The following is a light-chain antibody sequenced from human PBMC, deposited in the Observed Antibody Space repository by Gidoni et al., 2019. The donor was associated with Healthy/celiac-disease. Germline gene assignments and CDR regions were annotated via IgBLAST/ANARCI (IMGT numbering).Light chain of an antibody. CDR2: AAS. V-gene: IGKV1-6*01. CDR3: LQDYNYPWT. Sequence: AIQMTQSPSSLSASVGERVTITCRASQGIRNDLGWYQQKPGKAPKLLIYAASSLQSGVPSRFSGSGSGTDFTLTIISLQPEDFATYDCLQDYNYPWTFGQGTKVEIK. CDR1: QGIRND. J-gene: IGKJ1*01.